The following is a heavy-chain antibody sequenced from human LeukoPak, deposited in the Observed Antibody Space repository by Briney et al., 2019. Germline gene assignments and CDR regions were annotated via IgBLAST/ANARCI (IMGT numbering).Heavy chain of an antibody. CDR2: IYSDGST. Sequence: GGSLRLSCAASGFTVSSNYMSWVRQAPGKGLEWVSVIYSDGSTYYADSVKGRFTISRDNSKNTLYLQMNSLRAEDTAVYYCARGHSSSWFDYWGQGTLVTVSS. CDR1: GFTVSSNY. D-gene: IGHD6-13*01. CDR3: ARGHSSSWFDY. J-gene: IGHJ4*02. V-gene: IGHV3-66*01.